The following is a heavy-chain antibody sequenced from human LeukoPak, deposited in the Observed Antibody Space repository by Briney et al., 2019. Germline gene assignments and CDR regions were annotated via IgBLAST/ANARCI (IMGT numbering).Heavy chain of an antibody. D-gene: IGHD3-3*01. J-gene: IGHJ4*02. V-gene: IGHV1-2*02. Sequence: GASVKVSCKASGYTFTGYYMHWVRQAPGQGLEWMGWINPNSGGTNYAQKFQGRVTMTRDTSISTAYMELSRLRSDDTAVYYCAKDGADYDSDYFDYWGQGTLVTVSS. CDR2: INPNSGGT. CDR3: AKDGADYDSDYFDY. CDR1: GYTFTGYY.